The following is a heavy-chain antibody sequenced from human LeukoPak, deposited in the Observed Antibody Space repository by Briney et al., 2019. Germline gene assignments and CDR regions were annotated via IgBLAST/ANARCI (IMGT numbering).Heavy chain of an antibody. V-gene: IGHV3-13*01. Sequence: GGSLRLSFAASGFTFSSYDMHWVRQATGKGLEWVSAIGTAGDTYYPGSVKGRFSISRENAKNSLYLQMNSLRAGDTAVYYCARALPYSSGFDYWGQGTLVTVSS. CDR1: GFTFSSYD. D-gene: IGHD6-19*01. J-gene: IGHJ4*02. CDR2: IGTAGDT. CDR3: ARALPYSSGFDY.